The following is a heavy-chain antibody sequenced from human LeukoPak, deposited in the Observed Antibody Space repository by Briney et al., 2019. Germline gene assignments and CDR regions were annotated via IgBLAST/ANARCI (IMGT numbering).Heavy chain of an antibody. CDR3: AKDRGAYDYVWGSYRRTPFDY. J-gene: IGHJ4*02. V-gene: IGHV3-21*04. CDR2: ISSSSYI. Sequence: PGGSLRLSCAASGFTFSSYSMNWVRQAPGKGLEWVSSISSSSYIYYADSVKGRFTISRDNSKNTLYLQMNSLRAEDTAVYYCAKDRGAYDYVWGSYRRTPFDYWGQGTLVTVSS. D-gene: IGHD3-16*02. CDR1: GFTFSSYS.